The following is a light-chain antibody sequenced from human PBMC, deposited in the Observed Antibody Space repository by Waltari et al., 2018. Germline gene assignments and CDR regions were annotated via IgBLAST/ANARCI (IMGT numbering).Light chain of an antibody. J-gene: IGLJ2*01. CDR2: DVS. CDR3: SSYTSSSTVV. CDR1: SSDVGGYNY. V-gene: IGLV2-14*01. Sequence: QSALTQPASVSGSPGQSITLSCTGTSSDVGGYNYVSWYQQHPGKAPKLMIYDVSKRPSGVSNRFSGSKSGNTASLTISGLQAEDEADYYCSSYTSSSTVVFGGGTKLTVL.